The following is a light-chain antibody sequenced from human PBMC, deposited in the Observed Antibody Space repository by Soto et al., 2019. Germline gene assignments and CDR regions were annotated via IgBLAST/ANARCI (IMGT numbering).Light chain of an antibody. CDR3: HVWDSDTNHVV. J-gene: IGLJ2*01. CDR2: YEI. Sequence: SYELTQPPSVSVAPGMTARITCGGNDIGSKSVHWYQQQPGQAPVLVIYYEIDRPSGIPERFSGSNSGNTATLTITRVDAGDEADYYCHVWDSDTNHVVFGGGTKVTVL. V-gene: IGLV3-21*01. CDR1: DIGSKS.